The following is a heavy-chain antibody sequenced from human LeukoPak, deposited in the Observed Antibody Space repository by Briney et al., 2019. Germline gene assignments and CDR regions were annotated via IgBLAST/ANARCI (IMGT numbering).Heavy chain of an antibody. CDR3: ARAGYSYGTMDV. J-gene: IGHJ6*02. V-gene: IGHV1-2*02. CDR1: GYTFTGYY. CDR2: INPNSGGT. Sequence: ASVKVSCKASGYTFTGYYMHWVRQAPGQGLEWMGWINPNSGGTNYAQKFQSRVTMTRDTSISTAYMELSRLRSDDTAVYYCARAGYSYGTMDVWGQGTTVTVSS. D-gene: IGHD5-18*01.